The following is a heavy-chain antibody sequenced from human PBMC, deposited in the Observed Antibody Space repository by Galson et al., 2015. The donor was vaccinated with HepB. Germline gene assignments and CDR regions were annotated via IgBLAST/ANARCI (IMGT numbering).Heavy chain of an antibody. CDR2: ISWNSGSI. CDR1: GFTFDDYA. CDR3: AAVRGYCSGGSCYDRGYFDY. V-gene: IGHV3-9*01. D-gene: IGHD2-15*01. Sequence: SLRLSCAASGFTFDDYAMHWVRQAPGRGLEWVSGISWNSGSIGYADSVKGRFTISRDNAKNSLYLQMNSLRAEDTALYYCAAVRGYCSGGSCYDRGYFDYWGQGTLVTVSS. J-gene: IGHJ4*02.